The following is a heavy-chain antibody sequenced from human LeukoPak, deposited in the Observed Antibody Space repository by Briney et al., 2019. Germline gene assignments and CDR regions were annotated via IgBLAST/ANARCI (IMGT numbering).Heavy chain of an antibody. Sequence: PGGSLRLSCAASGFTFSSYEMNWVRQAPGKGLEWVSYISSSGSTIYYADSVKGRFTISRDNAKNSLYLQMNSLRAEDTAAYYCASGHIVVVPAAIAQDYWGQGTLVTVSS. CDR2: ISSSGSTI. D-gene: IGHD2-2*01. CDR1: GFTFSSYE. V-gene: IGHV3-48*03. J-gene: IGHJ4*02. CDR3: ASGHIVVVPAAIAQDY.